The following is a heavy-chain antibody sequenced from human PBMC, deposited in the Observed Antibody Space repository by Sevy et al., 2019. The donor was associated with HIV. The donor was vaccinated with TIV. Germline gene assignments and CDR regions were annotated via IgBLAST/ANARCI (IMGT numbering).Heavy chain of an antibody. CDR2: IYSEGSK. D-gene: IGHD2-21*01. V-gene: IGHV3-53*01. Sequence: GGSLRLSCAASGFTVSSNYMIWVRQAPGKGLEWVSVIYSEGSKNYADSVKGRFTISRDNSKNTLYLQLNSLRAEDTAVYYCAIGSVSMVIAKDAFHIWGQGTMVTVSS. CDR1: GFTVSSNY. J-gene: IGHJ3*02. CDR3: AIGSVSMVIAKDAFHI.